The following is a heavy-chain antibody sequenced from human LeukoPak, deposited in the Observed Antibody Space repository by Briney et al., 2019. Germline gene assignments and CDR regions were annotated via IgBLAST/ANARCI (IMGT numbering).Heavy chain of an antibody. D-gene: IGHD5-18*01. CDR2: VSSNGGST. J-gene: IGHJ4*02. Sequence: PGGSLRLSCSASGFAFSSYAMHWVRQAPGKGLEYVSAVSSNGGSTYYADSVKGRFTISRDNSKNTLYLQMSSLRSEDTAVYYCVKTADVDTAMVTFDYWGQGTLVTVSS. V-gene: IGHV3-64D*09. CDR1: GFAFSSYA. CDR3: VKTADVDTAMVTFDY.